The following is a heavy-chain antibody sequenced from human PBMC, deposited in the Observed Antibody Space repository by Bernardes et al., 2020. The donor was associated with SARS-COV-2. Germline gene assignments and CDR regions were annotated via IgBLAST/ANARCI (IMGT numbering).Heavy chain of an antibody. CDR1: GVSISIYY. CDR2: MYYSGSI. V-gene: IGHV4-59*01. CDR3: ARDVKAFDI. Sequence: SETLSLTCTVSGVSISIYYWSWIRQPPGKGLEWIGYMYYSGSITYNPSLKSRVTISVEASKNQFSLRLNSVTAADTAVYYCARDVKAFDIWGPGAMVTVSS. J-gene: IGHJ3*02.